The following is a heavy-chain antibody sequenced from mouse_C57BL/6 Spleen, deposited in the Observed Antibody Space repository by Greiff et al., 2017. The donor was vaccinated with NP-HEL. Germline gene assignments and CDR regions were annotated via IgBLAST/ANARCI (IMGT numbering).Heavy chain of an antibody. D-gene: IGHD1-1*01. CDR1: GFTFSSYA. Sequence: DVKLVESGGGLVKPGGSLKLSCAASGFTFSSYAMSWVRQTPEKRLEWVATISDGGSYTYYPDNVKGRFTISRDNAKNNLYLQMSHLKSEDTAMYYCARDGSSSSFFYYFDYWGQGTTLTVSS. CDR2: ISDGGSYT. CDR3: ARDGSSSSFFYYFDY. J-gene: IGHJ2*01. V-gene: IGHV5-4*01.